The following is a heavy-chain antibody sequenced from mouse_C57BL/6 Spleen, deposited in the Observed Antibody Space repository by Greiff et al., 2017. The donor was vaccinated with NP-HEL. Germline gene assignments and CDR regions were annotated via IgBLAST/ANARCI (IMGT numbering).Heavy chain of an antibody. CDR2: IDPEDGDT. J-gene: IGHJ3*01. D-gene: IGHD1-1*01. Sequence: VQLKHSGAELVRPGASVKLSCTASGFNIKDYYMHWVKQRPEQGLEWIGRIDPEDGDTEYAPKFQGKATMTADTSSNTAYLQLSSLTSEDTAVYYCTTHRYGSSEAWFAYWGQGTLVTVSA. V-gene: IGHV14-1*01. CDR3: TTHRYGSSEAWFAY. CDR1: GFNIKDYY.